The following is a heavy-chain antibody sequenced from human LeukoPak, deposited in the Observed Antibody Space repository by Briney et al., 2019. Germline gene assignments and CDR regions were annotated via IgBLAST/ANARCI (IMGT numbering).Heavy chain of an antibody. CDR2: INPSGGST. J-gene: IGHJ6*02. D-gene: IGHD5-24*01. V-gene: IGHV1-46*01. Sequence: ASVKVSCKASGYTFISYYIHWVRQAPGQGLEWVGIINPSGGSTSYAQKFQGRVTMTRDTSTSTVYMELSSLKSEDTAVYFCARDLGSLREADGYNPRYGMDVWGQGTTVTVSS. CDR3: ARDLGSLREADGYNPRYGMDV. CDR1: GYTFISYY.